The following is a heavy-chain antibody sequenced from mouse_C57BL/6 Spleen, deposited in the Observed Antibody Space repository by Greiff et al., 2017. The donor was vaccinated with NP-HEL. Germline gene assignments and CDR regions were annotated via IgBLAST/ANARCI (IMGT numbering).Heavy chain of an antibody. CDR1: GFTFSSYA. CDR2: ISDGGSYT. CDR3: ASRANWDYFDY. D-gene: IGHD4-1*01. V-gene: IGHV5-4*03. J-gene: IGHJ2*01. Sequence: EVKLMESGGGLVKPGGSLKLSCAASGFTFSSYAMSWVRQTPEKRLEWVATISDGGSYTYYPDNVKGRFTISRDNAKNNLYLQMSHLKSEDTAMYYCASRANWDYFDYWGQGTTLTVSS.